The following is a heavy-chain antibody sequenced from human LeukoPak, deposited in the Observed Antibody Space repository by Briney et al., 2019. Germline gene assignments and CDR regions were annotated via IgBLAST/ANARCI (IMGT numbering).Heavy chain of an antibody. Sequence: PSETLSLTCTVSGGSISSYYWSWIRQPAGKGLEWIGRIYTSGSTNYSPSLKSRVTMSVATSKNQFSLKLSSVTAADTAVYYCARAIPGIAAAHAFEIWGQGTMVTVSS. CDR2: IYTSGST. D-gene: IGHD6-13*01. J-gene: IGHJ3*02. CDR3: ARAIPGIAAAHAFEI. V-gene: IGHV4-4*07. CDR1: GGSISSYY.